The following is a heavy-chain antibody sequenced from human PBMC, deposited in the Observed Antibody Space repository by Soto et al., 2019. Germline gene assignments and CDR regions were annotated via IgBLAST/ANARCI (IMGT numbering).Heavy chain of an antibody. CDR1: GYSFTTHW. CDR2: IDPSNSYI. V-gene: IGHV5-10-1*01. Sequence: GESLKISCQGSGYSFTTHWITWVRQTPGKGLEWMGRIDPSNSYINYSPSFQGHVTISVDRSISTAYLQWSRLAASDNAIYYCARRLSEPKAEDNAYYFSGLDVWGPGTKVTVSS. J-gene: IGHJ6*02. CDR3: ARRLSEPKAEDNAYYFSGLDV.